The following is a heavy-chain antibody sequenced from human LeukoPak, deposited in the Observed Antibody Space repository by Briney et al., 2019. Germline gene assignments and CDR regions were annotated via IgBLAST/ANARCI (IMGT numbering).Heavy chain of an antibody. CDR2: ISSSGSTI. Sequence: PGGSLRLSCAASGFTFSSYEMNWVRQAPGEGVEGVSYISSSGSTIYYADSVKGRFTISRDNAKNSLYLQMNTLRAEDTAVYYCARGAGRYFDWFDPWGEGTLVTVSS. V-gene: IGHV3-48*03. CDR1: GFTFSSYE. CDR3: ARGAGRYFDWFDP. D-gene: IGHD3-9*01. J-gene: IGHJ5*02.